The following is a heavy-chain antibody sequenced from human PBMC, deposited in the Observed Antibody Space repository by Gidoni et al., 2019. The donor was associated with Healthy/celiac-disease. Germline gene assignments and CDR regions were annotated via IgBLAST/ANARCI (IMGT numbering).Heavy chain of an antibody. J-gene: IGHJ6*03. CDR3: ARDGIAAAGNYYYYYYMDV. CDR2: ISYDGSNK. V-gene: IGHV3-30*04. D-gene: IGHD6-13*01. CDR1: GFTFSSYA. Sequence: QVQLVESGGGVVQPGRSLRLSCAASGFTFSSYAMHWVRQAPGKGLEWVAVISYDGSNKYYADSVKGRFTISRDNSKNTLYLQMNSLRAEDTAVYYCARDGIAAAGNYYYYYYMDVWGKGTTVTVSS.